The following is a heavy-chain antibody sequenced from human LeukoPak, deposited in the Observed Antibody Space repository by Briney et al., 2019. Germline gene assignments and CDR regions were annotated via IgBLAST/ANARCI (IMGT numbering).Heavy chain of an antibody. CDR3: ARIVPYNYGYVDY. Sequence: SETLSLTCTVSGGSISSYYWSWIRQPPANGLEWIGYIYYSGSTNYNPSLKSRVTISLDTSKNQFSLKLSSVTAADTAVYYCARIVPYNYGYVDYWGQGTLVTVSS. CDR1: GGSISSYY. D-gene: IGHD5-18*01. CDR2: IYYSGST. J-gene: IGHJ4*02. V-gene: IGHV4-59*01.